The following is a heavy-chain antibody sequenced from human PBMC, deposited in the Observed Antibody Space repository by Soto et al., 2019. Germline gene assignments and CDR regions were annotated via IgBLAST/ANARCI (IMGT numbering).Heavy chain of an antibody. V-gene: IGHV1-69*13. CDR3: ARNPLSSFGMDV. CDR2: IITTFGRT. J-gene: IGHJ6*02. D-gene: IGHD3-10*02. CDR1: XDTLSSYA. Sequence: VKVSCKPSXDTLSSYAIRWVRQALGKGLEWMGKIITTFGRTNDAQKFQSRLTISADDSTSTAYMELSSLLSEDTSVYYCARNPLSSFGMDVWGQGTTVTVSS.